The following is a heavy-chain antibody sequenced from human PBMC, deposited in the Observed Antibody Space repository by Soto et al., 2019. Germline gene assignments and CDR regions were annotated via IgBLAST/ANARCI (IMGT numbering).Heavy chain of an antibody. D-gene: IGHD2-21*02. Sequence: QVLLVQPGAEVKKPGASVKVSCKASGYTFTTYTVQWVRQAPGQRLEWMGWINAGNGNTKYSQKFQGRVTITRDTSATTVYMELSSLRSEDKAVYYCAREQNFGGDRWLDYWGQGTLVTVSS. CDR1: GYTFTTYT. CDR2: INAGNGNT. CDR3: AREQNFGGDRWLDY. J-gene: IGHJ4*02. V-gene: IGHV1-3*01.